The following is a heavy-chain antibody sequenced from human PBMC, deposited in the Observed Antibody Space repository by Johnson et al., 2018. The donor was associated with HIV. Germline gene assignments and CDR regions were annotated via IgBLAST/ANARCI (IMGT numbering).Heavy chain of an antibody. V-gene: IGHV3-13*01. CDR3: ARGSSYYYDSSGYALDI. J-gene: IGHJ3*02. CDR2: IGTAGDT. CDR1: GFTFSSYD. D-gene: IGHD3-22*01. Sequence: VQLVESGGGLVQPGGSLRLSCAASGFTFSSYDMHWVRQATGKGLEWVSAIGTAGDTYYPGSVKGRFTISRENAKNSLYLQMNSLRAGDTAVYYCARGSSYYYDSSGYALDIWGQGTMVTVSS.